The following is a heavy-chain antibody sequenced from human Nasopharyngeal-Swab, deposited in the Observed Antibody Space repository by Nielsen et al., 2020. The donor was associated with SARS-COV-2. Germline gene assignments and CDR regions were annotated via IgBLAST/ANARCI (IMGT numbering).Heavy chain of an antibody. J-gene: IGHJ4*02. V-gene: IGHV3-74*03. Sequence: GVLKISCVASGSTFITSWMHWVRQTPGEGLVWVARVNGDGTLITYADSVKGRFTVSRDNAKNTLYLQMNNLRAEDAAIYYCVKGSDYWGQGTLVTVSS. CDR1: GSTFITSW. CDR3: VKGSDY. CDR2: VNGDGTLI.